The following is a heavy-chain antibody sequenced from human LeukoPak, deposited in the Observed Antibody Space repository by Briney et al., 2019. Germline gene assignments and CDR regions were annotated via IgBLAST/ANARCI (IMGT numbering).Heavy chain of an antibody. D-gene: IGHD6-19*01. V-gene: IGHV3-23*01. CDR1: GFTFSSYA. CDR2: IDYDGGSG. Sequence: GGSLRLSCAASGFTFSSYAMHWVRQAPGKGLEWVSSIDYDGGSGHYADSVKGRFTISRDNSNNTLFLHLNSLRGEDTAVYYCTRNSGWYGLSWGQGTLVTVSS. CDR3: TRNSGWYGLS. J-gene: IGHJ1*01.